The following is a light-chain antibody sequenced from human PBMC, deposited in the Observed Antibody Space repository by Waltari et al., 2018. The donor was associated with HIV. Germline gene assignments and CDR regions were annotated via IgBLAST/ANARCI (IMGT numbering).Light chain of an antibody. CDR3: QSGHNSDSI. CDR1: ALSRHF. CDR2: KDN. V-gene: IGLV3-25*03. J-gene: IGLJ2*01. Sequence: SYELTQAPSVSVSPGQTAKITCSGDALSRHFVFWYQQKSGQAPRMMIFKDNERPSGIPARGSASSSGSTSTLTISGVQAEDEADYYCQSGHNSDSIFGGGTKLTVL.